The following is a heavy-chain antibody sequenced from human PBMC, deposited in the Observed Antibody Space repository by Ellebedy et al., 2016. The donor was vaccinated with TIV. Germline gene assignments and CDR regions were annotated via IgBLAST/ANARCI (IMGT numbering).Heavy chain of an antibody. CDR3: AKGAYCSSTSCYDYGMDV. Sequence: GESLKISCAASGFTFDDYAMHWVRQAPGKGLEWVSLISGDGGSTYYADSVKGRFTISRDNSKNSLYLQMNSLRTEDTALYYCAKGAYCSSTSCYDYGMDVWGQGTTVTVSS. V-gene: IGHV3-43*02. D-gene: IGHD2-2*01. J-gene: IGHJ6*02. CDR2: ISGDGGST. CDR1: GFTFDDYA.